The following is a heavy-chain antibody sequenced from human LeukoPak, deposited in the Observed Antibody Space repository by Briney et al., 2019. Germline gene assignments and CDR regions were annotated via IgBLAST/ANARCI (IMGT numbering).Heavy chain of an antibody. V-gene: IGHV4-39*01. CDR2: IYYSKKT. J-gene: IGHJ4*02. CDR1: GGSISSSSAY. CDR3: VSPRGFSYGYFDY. Sequence: SETLSLTCTVSGGSISSSSAYWGWIRQPPGKGLEWIGSIYYSKKTYYSPSLKSRATISADTSKTQFSLTLGSVSATDTAVYYCVSPRGFSYGYFDYWGQGALVTVAS. D-gene: IGHD5-18*01.